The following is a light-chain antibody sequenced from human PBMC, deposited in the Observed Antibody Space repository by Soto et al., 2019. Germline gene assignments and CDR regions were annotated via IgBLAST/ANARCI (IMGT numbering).Light chain of an antibody. V-gene: IGKV3-15*01. Sequence: EVVMTQSPATLSVSPGERATLSCRASHSVSSSLAWYQQQPGQAPRLLISGASTRAAGIPARFSGSGSGTDFTLTISSLQSEDFAVYYCQHYNSWPWTFGQGTKVEVK. CDR3: QHYNSWPWT. CDR2: GAS. J-gene: IGKJ1*01. CDR1: HSVSSS.